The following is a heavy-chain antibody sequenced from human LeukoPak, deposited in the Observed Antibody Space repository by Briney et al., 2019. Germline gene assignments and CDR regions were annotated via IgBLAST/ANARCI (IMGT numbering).Heavy chain of an antibody. V-gene: IGHV3-11*01. J-gene: IGHJ4*02. CDR2: ISNSGSTI. D-gene: IGHD3-9*01. CDR3: ARVEDYDILTGFDY. Sequence: PGGSLRLSCAASGFSFSDYYMSWIRQAPGKGLEWVSYISNSGSTIYYADSVKGRFTFSRDNAKNSLYLQMNSLRAEDTAVYYCARVEDYDILTGFDYWGQGTLVTVSS. CDR1: GFSFSDYY.